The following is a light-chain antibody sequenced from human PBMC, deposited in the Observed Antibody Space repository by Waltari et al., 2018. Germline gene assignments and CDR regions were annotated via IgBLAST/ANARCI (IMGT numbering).Light chain of an antibody. CDR1: QNVLYSSNNKNY. Sequence: DIVMTQSPGSLAVSLGERATINCKSSQNVLYSSNNKNYIAWYQQKSGQPPKLLIYWTSTRESGVPDRFSGSGSGTDFALTISSLQAEDVAVYYCLQYHSAPRTFGQGTKVEIE. CDR2: WTS. J-gene: IGKJ1*01. CDR3: LQYHSAPRT. V-gene: IGKV4-1*01.